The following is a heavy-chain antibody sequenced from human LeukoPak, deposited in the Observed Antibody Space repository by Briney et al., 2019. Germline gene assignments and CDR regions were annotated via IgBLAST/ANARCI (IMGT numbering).Heavy chain of an antibody. D-gene: IGHD3-22*01. V-gene: IGHV4-59*01. CDR1: GGSISSYY. CDR2: IYYSGST. J-gene: IGHJ4*02. CDR3: ARDIGYYDSSGYYDY. Sequence: SETLSLTCTVSGGSISSYYWSWIRQPPGKGLEWIGYIYYSGSTNYNPSLKSRVTISVDTSKYQFSLKLSSVTAADTAVYYCARDIGYYDSSGYYDYWGQGTLVTVSS.